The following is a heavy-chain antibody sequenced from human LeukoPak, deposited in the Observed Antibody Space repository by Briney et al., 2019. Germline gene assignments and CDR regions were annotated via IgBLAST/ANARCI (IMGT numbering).Heavy chain of an antibody. CDR1: GGSISSYY. CDR3: AREKGLSTVTYDKAFDI. V-gene: IGHV4-4*07. D-gene: IGHD4-17*01. J-gene: IGHJ3*02. Sequence: SETLSLTCTVSGGSISSYYWSWIRQPAGKGLEWIGRIYTSGSTNYNPSLKSRVTMSVDTSKNQFSLKLSSVTAADTAVYYCAREKGLSTVTYDKAFDIWAKGQWSPSLQ. CDR2: IYTSGST.